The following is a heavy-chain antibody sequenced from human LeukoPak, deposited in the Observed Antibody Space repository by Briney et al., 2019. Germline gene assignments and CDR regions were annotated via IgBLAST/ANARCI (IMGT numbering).Heavy chain of an antibody. Sequence: ASVEVSCKASGYTFTGYYMHWVRQAPGQGLEWMGRINPNSGGTNYAQKFQGRVTMTRDTSISTAYMELSRLRSDDTAVYYCAREDYDSSGYYRGGYNWFDPWGQGTLVTVSS. V-gene: IGHV1-2*06. J-gene: IGHJ5*02. CDR3: AREDYDSSGYYRGGYNWFDP. CDR1: GYTFTGYY. CDR2: INPNSGGT. D-gene: IGHD3-22*01.